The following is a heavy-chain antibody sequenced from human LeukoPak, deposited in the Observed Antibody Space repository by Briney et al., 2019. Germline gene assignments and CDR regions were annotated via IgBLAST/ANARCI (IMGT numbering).Heavy chain of an antibody. CDR2: INPSGGST. CDR3: AREDYYDSSGYYYSFRY. V-gene: IGHV1-46*01. J-gene: IGHJ4*02. D-gene: IGHD3-22*01. Sequence: ASVKVSCKASGYTFTSYYMHWVRQAPGQGLEWRGIINPSGGSTSYAQKFQGRVTMTRDTSTSTVYMELSSLRSEDTAVYYCAREDYYDSSGYYYSFRYWGQGTLVTVSS. CDR1: GYTFTSYY.